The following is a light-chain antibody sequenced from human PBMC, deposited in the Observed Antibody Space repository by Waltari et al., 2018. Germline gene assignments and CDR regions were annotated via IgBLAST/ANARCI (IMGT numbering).Light chain of an antibody. CDR1: QKVFYNSNDKNY. Sequence: DIVLTQSPDSLAVSLGERATINCKSSQKVFYNSNDKNYLVWYQQKSGQPPKLLIYWASTRESGVPDRFSGSGSGTEFTLTINNLQAEDVAVYYCQQSFTTPPTFGQGTKLEIK. CDR2: WAS. CDR3: QQSFTTPPT. J-gene: IGKJ2*01. V-gene: IGKV4-1*01.